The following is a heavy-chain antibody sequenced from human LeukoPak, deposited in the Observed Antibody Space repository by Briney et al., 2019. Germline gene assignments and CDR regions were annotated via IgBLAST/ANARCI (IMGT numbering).Heavy chain of an antibody. D-gene: IGHD1-26*01. J-gene: IGHJ3*02. CDR1: GFTFSSYS. V-gene: IGHV3-21*01. CDR2: ISSSSSYI. CDR3: ARELREHGVFDI. Sequence: GGSLRLSCAASGFTFSSYSMNWVRQAPGKGLEWVSSISSSSSYIYYADSVKGRFTISRDNAKNSLYLQMNSLRAEDTAVYYCARELREHGVFDIWGQGTMVTVSS.